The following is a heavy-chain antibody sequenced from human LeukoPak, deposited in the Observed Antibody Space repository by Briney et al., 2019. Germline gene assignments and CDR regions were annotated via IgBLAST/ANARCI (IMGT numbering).Heavy chain of an antibody. CDR2: VYYSGST. CDR3: ARHGLTSYDF. CDR1: GGSINFYY. J-gene: IGHJ4*02. V-gene: IGHV4-59*01. Sequence: SETLSLTCTVSGGSINFYYWSWIRQPPGKGLEWTGYVYYSGSTNYNPSLKSRVTISVDTSKNQFSLKLSSVNAADTAVYFCARHGLTSYDFWGQGTLVTVSS. D-gene: IGHD2-21*02.